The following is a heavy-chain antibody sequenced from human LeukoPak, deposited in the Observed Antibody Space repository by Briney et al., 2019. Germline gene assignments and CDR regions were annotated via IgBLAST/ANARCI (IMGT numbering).Heavy chain of an antibody. CDR1: GFTFSSYA. V-gene: IGHV3-23*01. Sequence: PGGSLRLSCAASGFTFSSYAMSWVRQAPGKGLEWVSAISGSGETTYYADSVKGRFSISRDNSKNTLYLQMNSLRAEDTAVYHCAKDPRSYVGRPPDYWGQGTLVTVSS. CDR2: ISGSGETT. CDR3: AKDPRSYVGRPPDY. J-gene: IGHJ4*02. D-gene: IGHD2-2*01.